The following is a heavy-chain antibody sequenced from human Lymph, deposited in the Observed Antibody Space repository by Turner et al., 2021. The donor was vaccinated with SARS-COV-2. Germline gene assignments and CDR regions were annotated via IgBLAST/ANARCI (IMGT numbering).Heavy chain of an antibody. V-gene: IGHV3-23*01. CDR2: ISVSGGST. J-gene: IGHJ3*02. D-gene: IGHD3-10*01. CDR1: GFTFSSYA. Sequence: EVQLLESGGGLVQPGGSMRLSCAASGFTFSSYAMSWVRHAPGKGLEWVSSISVSGGSTYYADSVKGRFTISRDNSKNTLYLQMNSLRAENTAVYYCAKGVRGVIIPEAFDIWGQGTMVTISS. CDR3: AKGVRGVIIPEAFDI.